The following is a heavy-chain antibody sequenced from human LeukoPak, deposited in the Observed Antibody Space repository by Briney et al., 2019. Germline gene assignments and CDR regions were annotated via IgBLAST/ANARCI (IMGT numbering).Heavy chain of an antibody. CDR2: IYYSGST. Sequence: PSETLSLTCTVSGAPISSYHWSWIRQPPGKGLEWIGYIYYSGSTNYNPSLKSRVTISVDTSKNQFSLKLSSVTAADTAVYYCARDHYGDYVWGQGTLVTVSS. J-gene: IGHJ4*02. D-gene: IGHD4-17*01. CDR3: ARDHYGDYV. CDR1: GAPISSYH. V-gene: IGHV4-59*01.